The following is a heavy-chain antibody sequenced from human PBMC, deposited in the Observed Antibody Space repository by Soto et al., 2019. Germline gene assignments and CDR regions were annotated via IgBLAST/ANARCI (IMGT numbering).Heavy chain of an antibody. CDR3: GKDWSLPVSRYLDWATGPYCMDL. Sequence: QPVGSLRLSCASSVCTFSSYSMSWVRHAPGKWLEWVSAISGSGGSTYYADSVKGRFTISRDNSKNTLYLQMNSLRAEDTAVYYCGKDWSLPVSRYLDWATGPYCMDLWG. J-gene: IGHJ6*03. V-gene: IGHV3-23*01. CDR1: VCTFSSYS. CDR2: ISGSGGST. D-gene: IGHD3-9*01.